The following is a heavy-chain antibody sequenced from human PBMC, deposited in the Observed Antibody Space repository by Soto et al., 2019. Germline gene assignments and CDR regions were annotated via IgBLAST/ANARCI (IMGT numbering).Heavy chain of an antibody. J-gene: IGHJ4*02. V-gene: IGHV1-18*01. CDR2: ICAYSGNT. CDR1: GYTFTSYG. D-gene: IGHD3-3*01. CDR3: ARVWRVADY. Sequence: VQLVQSGAEVKKPGASVKVSCKASGYTFTSYGISGVRQAPGQGLEWMGWICAYSGNTNYAQKLQGRVTITTDTSTSTDYMELRSLRSDDTAVYYCARVWRVADYWGQGTLVTVSS.